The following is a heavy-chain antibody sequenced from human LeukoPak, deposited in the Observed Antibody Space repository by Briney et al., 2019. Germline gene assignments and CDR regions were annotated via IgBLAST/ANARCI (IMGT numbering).Heavy chain of an antibody. Sequence: GGSLRLSCAASGFTFSSYAMSWVRQAPGKGLEWVSAISGSGGSTYYADSVKGRFTISRDNSKNTLYLQMNSLRAEDTAVYYCAKEAREYYYDSSGPSGYWGQGTLVTVSS. CDR3: AKEAREYYYDSSGPSGY. V-gene: IGHV3-23*01. CDR1: GFTFSSYA. D-gene: IGHD3-22*01. CDR2: ISGSGGST. J-gene: IGHJ4*02.